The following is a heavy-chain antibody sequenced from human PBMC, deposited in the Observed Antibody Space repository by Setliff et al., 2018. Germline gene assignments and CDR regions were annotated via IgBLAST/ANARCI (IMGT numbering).Heavy chain of an antibody. V-gene: IGHV3-23*01. Sequence: LRLSCAVSGFTFNSYVMSWVRQAPGKGLEWVSDINGSGDTTYYADSVKGRFTISRDNSKNTLYLQMSSLKAEDTAIYFCSKGLPPYDSSGYYYAYYYMDVWGKGTTVTVSS. J-gene: IGHJ6*03. CDR3: SKGLPPYDSSGYYYAYYYMDV. CDR1: GFTFNSYV. CDR2: INGSGDTT. D-gene: IGHD3-22*01.